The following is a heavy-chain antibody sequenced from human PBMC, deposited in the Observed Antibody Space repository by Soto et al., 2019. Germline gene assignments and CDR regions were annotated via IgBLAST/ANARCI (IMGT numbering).Heavy chain of an antibody. Sequence: EVQLVESGGGLVKPGGSMRLSCAASGFTFSSYSMNWVRQAPGKGLEWVSSISSGSVYIYYADSVKGRFTISRDNAKNSLYLQMNSVRAERTAVYYCARDLGSWGHGTLVTVSP. CDR3: ARDLGS. CDR2: ISSGSVYI. J-gene: IGHJ5*01. V-gene: IGHV3-21*01. D-gene: IGHD7-27*01. CDR1: GFTFSSYS.